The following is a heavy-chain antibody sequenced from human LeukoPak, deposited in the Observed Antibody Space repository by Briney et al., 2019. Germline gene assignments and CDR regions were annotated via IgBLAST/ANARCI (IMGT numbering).Heavy chain of an antibody. CDR1: GGSISRSSYY. Sequence: SETLSLTCTVSGGSISRSSYYWGWIRQPPGKGLEWIGSIYYSGSTYYNPSLKSRVTISVDTSKNQFSLKLSSVTAADTAGYYCSIHKISVAGTRDFDYWGQGSLVTVSS. CDR2: IYYSGST. D-gene: IGHD6-19*01. V-gene: IGHV4-39*01. CDR3: SIHKISVAGTRDFDY. J-gene: IGHJ4*02.